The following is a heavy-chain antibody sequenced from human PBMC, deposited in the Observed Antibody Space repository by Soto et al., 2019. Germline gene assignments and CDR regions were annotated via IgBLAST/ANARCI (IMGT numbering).Heavy chain of an antibody. CDR3: AKVTGYCSSSSCRSDYYYYYGMDV. CDR1: GFTFSNYG. J-gene: IGHJ6*02. Sequence: PGGSHRLSFAAHGFTFSNYGMHGGGQASGKGREWVAVISYDGSDKYYADSVKGRFSISRDNSKNTLYLQMNSLRAEDTAVYYCAKVTGYCSSSSCRSDYYYYYGMDVWGQGT. CDR2: ISYDGSDK. D-gene: IGHD2-2*01. V-gene: IGHV3-30*18.